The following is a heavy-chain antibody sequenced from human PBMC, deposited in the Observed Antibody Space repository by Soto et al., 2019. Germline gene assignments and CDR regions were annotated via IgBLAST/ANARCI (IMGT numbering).Heavy chain of an antibody. J-gene: IGHJ5*02. D-gene: IGHD3-9*01. Sequence: SETLSLTCTVSGGSISSSSYYWGWIRQPPGKGLEWIGSIYYSGSTYYNPSLKSRVTISVDTSKNQFSLKLSSVTAADTAVYYCARLPIKGRYFDWLTPFDPWGQGTLVTVSS. CDR1: GGSISSSSYY. CDR3: ARLPIKGRYFDWLTPFDP. V-gene: IGHV4-39*01. CDR2: IYYSGST.